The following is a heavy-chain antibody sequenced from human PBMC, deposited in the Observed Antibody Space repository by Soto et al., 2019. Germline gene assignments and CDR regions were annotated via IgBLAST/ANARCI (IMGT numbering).Heavy chain of an antibody. J-gene: IGHJ4*02. CDR3: ARGRLISLYYFDY. CDR2: IRTAGDT. Sequence: EVQLVESGGGLVQPGGSLRLPCAASGFTFSNYDMQCVPQFTGKGLEWVSTIRTAGDTYYPGRVKGRFTIYRENAKNSLYLQMNSLRAEDTAVYYCARGRLISLYYFDYWGQGTLVTVSS. D-gene: IGHD2-15*01. V-gene: IGHV3-13*01. CDR1: GFTFSNYD.